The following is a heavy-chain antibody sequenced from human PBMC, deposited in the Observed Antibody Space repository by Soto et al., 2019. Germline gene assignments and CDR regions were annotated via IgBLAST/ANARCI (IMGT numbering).Heavy chain of an antibody. D-gene: IGHD6-13*01. J-gene: IGHJ6*02. CDR3: ACFSIAATDAYGMHV. Sequence: QVQLVQSGAEVKKPGASVKVSCKAPVYTFTSYGISWVRQAPGQGLEWRGWISAYNGNTSYAQKLQGRVRMTTDTSASTAYMQLRSPTSHDPAVYYWACFSIAATDAYGMHVWGPGTAVTVSS. CDR1: VYTFTSYG. V-gene: IGHV1-18*01. CDR2: ISAYNGNT.